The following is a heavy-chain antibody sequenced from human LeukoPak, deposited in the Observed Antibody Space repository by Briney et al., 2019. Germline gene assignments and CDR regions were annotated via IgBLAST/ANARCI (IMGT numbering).Heavy chain of an antibody. J-gene: IGHJ5*02. CDR1: GNYW. V-gene: IGHV3-23*01. Sequence: GGSLRLSCAASGNYWMHWVRQAPGKGLVWVSAISGSGGSTYYADSVKGRFTISRDNSKNTLYLQMNSLRAEDTAVFYCAKSGRGCSSSTCYNAPFDPWGQGTLVTVSS. CDR2: ISGSGGST. D-gene: IGHD2-2*02. CDR3: AKSGRGCSSSTCYNAPFDP.